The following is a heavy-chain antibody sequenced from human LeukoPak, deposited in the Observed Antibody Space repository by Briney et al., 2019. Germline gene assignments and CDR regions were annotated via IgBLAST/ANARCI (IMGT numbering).Heavy chain of an antibody. D-gene: IGHD3-10*01. CDR2: ISPSGDIT. CDR3: AKDDAWLRFGE. V-gene: IGHV3-23*01. Sequence: GGSLRLSCAASGFTFSNHGMNWVRQAPGKGLEWVSGISPSGDITYYADSVKGRFTISRDNSKNTVYLQVISLTAEDAAVYYCAKDDAWLRFGEWSQGTLVTVSS. CDR1: GFTFSNHG. J-gene: IGHJ4*02.